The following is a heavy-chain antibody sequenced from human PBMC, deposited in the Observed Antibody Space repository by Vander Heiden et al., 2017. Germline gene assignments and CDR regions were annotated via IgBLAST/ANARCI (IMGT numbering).Heavy chain of an antibody. D-gene: IGHD3-3*01. CDR2: IYYSGST. V-gene: IGHV4-59*01. J-gene: IGHJ1*01. CDR3: ARSSGRIFGVVTQYFQH. Sequence: HVQLQESGPGLVKPSETLSLTCTVSGGSISSYYWSWIRQPPGKGLEWIGYIYYSGSTNYNPSLKSRVTISVDTSKNQFSLKLSSVTAADTAVYYCARSSGRIFGVVTQYFQHWGQGTLVTVSS. CDR1: GGSISSYY.